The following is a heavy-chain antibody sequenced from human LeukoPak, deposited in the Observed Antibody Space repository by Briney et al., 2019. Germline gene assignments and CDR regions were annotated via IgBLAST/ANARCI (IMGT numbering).Heavy chain of an antibody. CDR1: GFTFSSYG. V-gene: IGHV3-30*03. CDR2: ISYDGSNK. CDR3: ARDGGPGTGSYYGGYFQH. Sequence: GGSLRLSCAASGFTFSSYGMHWVRQAPGKGLEWVAVISYDGSNKYYADSVKGRFTISRDNSKNTLYLQMNSLRAEDTAVYYCARDGGPGTGSYYGGYFQHWGQGTLVTVSS. D-gene: IGHD3-10*01. J-gene: IGHJ1*01.